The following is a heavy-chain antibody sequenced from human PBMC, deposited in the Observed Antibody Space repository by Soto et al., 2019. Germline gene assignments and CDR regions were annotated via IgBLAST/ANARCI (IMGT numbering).Heavy chain of an antibody. CDR3: ARGSIVAAEYGMDV. J-gene: IGHJ6*02. CDR2: IWHDGSKK. V-gene: IGHV3-33*01. D-gene: IGHD6-13*01. Sequence: QVRLVESGGGVVQPGRSLRLSCAASGFSFSRYGMHWVRQAPGKGLEWVAVIWHDGSKKYYADSVKGRLIISRDNSKNTLYVQINSLRAEDTAVYFCARGSIVAAEYGMDVWGQGPTVTVS. CDR1: GFSFSRYG.